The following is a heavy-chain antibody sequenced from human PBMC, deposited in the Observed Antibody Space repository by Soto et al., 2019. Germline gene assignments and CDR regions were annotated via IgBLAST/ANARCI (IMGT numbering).Heavy chain of an antibody. CDR2: INHSGST. D-gene: IGHD3-22*01. CDR1: DGSMNSDSSY. CDR3: ASLGGYVSVGYYYPCDS. Sequence: QLQLQESGPGLVKPSETLSLTCRVSDGSMNSDSSYWGWIRQPPGKGLEWIGVINHSGSTYHNLSLKGRVTMSVDASRYHFSLKLISMTAADTAVYYCASLGGYVSVGYYYPCDSWGQGTLVTVSS. V-gene: IGHV4-39*02. J-gene: IGHJ4*02.